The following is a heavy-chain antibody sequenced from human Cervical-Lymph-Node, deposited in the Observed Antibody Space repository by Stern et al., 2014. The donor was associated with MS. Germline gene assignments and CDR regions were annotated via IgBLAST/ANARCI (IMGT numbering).Heavy chain of an antibody. V-gene: IGHV3-11*01. D-gene: IGHD3-16*01. CDR3: ARGGSTWFDS. Sequence: QVQLVQSGGGLVKPGGSLRLSCAVSGFTFSEHYMSWIRQVPGKGLEWISYISSSGNAIYYSDSVKGRFTSSRDNANNSLYLHMNSLRVEDTAVYHCARGGSTWFDSGGQGIMVTVSS. J-gene: IGHJ5*01. CDR2: ISSSGNAI. CDR1: GFTFSEHY.